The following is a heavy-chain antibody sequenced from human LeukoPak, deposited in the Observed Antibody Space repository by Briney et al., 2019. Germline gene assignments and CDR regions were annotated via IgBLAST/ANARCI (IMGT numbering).Heavy chain of an antibody. D-gene: IGHD6-6*01. CDR1: GFTFSSYG. CDR2: ISYDGSNK. CDR3: ARFWYSSSYPKTL. V-gene: IGHV3-30*03. Sequence: GGSLRLSCAASGFTFSSYGMHWVRQAPGKGLEWVAVISYDGSNKYYADSVKGRFTISRDNSKNTLYLQMNSLRAEDTAVYYCARFWYSSSYPKTLWGQGTLVTVSS. J-gene: IGHJ4*02.